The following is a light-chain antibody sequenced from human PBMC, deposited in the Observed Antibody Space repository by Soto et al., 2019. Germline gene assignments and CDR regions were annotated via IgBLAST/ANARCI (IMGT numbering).Light chain of an antibody. J-gene: IGLJ1*01. CDR2: EVT. CDR1: SSDVGGYNY. CDR3: SSYTSSSTLV. V-gene: IGLV2-14*01. Sequence: QSALTQPPSASGSPGQSVTISCTGTSSDVGGYNYLSWYQHRPGKAPQLIIYEVTKRPSGVSNRFSGSKSGNTASLTISGLQAEDEADYYCSSYTSSSTLVFGTGTKLTVL.